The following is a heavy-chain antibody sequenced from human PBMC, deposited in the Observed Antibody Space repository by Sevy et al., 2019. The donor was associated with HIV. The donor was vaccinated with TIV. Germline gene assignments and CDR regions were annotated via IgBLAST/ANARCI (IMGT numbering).Heavy chain of an antibody. CDR3: ARGRVGATTSYYFDY. V-gene: IGHV3-33*01. CDR1: GFTFSSYA. Sequence: GGSLRLSCAASGFTFSSYAMHWVRQAPGKGLEWVGFIWHDGSQKYYAGSVRGRFTFSRDNSKNTLFLQVSSLRAEDTAVYYCARGRVGATTSYYFDYWGQGTLVTVSS. J-gene: IGHJ4*02. CDR2: IWHDGSQK. D-gene: IGHD1-26*01.